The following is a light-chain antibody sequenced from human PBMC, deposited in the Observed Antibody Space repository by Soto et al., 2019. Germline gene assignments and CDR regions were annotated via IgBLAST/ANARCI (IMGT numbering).Light chain of an antibody. CDR3: QPYNNWTPVT. CDR2: GAS. CDR1: QSVSSN. J-gene: IGKJ1*01. V-gene: IGKV3-15*01. Sequence: EIVMTQSPATLSVSPGERDTLSCRASQSVSSNLAWYQQKPGQAPRLLIYGASTRATGIPARFSGSGSGTQFTLTISSLQSEDFAVYYCQPYNNWTPVTFGQGTKVEIK.